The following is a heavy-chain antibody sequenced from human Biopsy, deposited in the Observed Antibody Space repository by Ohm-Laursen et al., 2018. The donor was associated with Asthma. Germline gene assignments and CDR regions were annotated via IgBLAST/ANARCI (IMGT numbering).Heavy chain of an antibody. CDR2: IDWEEDK. CDR1: GFSLSSSGAN. Sequence: TQTLTLTCSFSGFSLSSSGANVNWIRQPPGKALEWLARIDWEEDKFYSTSLRTRLTISKGSSEDQVVLTMTNMGPVDTATYYCTRHNAYWGPGILVTVSS. J-gene: IGHJ4*02. CDR3: TRHNAY. D-gene: IGHD1-14*01. V-gene: IGHV2-70*04.